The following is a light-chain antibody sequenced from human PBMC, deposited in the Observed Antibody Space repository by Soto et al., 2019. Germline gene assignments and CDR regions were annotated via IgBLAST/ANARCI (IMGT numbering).Light chain of an antibody. CDR2: AAS. Sequence: DIQMTQSPSSPSASVGDRFTVTCRASQSISSYLNWYQQKPGKAPKLLIYAASSLQSGVPSRFSGSGSGTEFTLTISSLQPEDFATYYCQQSYSRPITFGQGTRLENK. V-gene: IGKV1-39*01. CDR1: QSISSY. CDR3: QQSYSRPIT. J-gene: IGKJ5*01.